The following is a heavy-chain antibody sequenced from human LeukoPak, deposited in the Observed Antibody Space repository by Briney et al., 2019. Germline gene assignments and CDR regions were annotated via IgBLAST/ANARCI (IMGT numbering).Heavy chain of an antibody. J-gene: IGHJ4*02. D-gene: IGHD6-19*01. CDR2: ISAYNGNT. Sequence: ASVKVSCKASGYTLTSYGISWVREAPGQGLEWMGWISAYNGNTNYAQKLQGRVTMTKDTSPSTAYMELRSLRSDDTAVYYCARVLRDQWLLIDYWGQGTLVTVSS. CDR3: ARVLRDQWLLIDY. CDR1: GYTLTSYG. V-gene: IGHV1-18*01.